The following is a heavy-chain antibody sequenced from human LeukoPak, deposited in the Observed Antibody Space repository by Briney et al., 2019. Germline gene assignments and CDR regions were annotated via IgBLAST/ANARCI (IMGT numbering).Heavy chain of an antibody. CDR3: ARYDRNENALEY. CDR2: IYHSGST. CDR1: GYSISSGYY. D-gene: IGHD3-9*01. J-gene: IGHJ4*02. Sequence: SETLSLTCTVSGYSISSGYYWGWIRQPPGKGLEWIGSIYHSGSTYYNPSLKSRVTISVDTSKNQFSLKLSSVTAADTAVYYCARYDRNENALEYWGQGTLVTVSS. V-gene: IGHV4-38-2*02.